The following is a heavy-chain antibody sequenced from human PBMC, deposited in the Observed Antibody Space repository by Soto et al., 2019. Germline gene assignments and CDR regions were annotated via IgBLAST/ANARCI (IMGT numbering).Heavy chain of an antibody. CDR2: IYPGDSDT. J-gene: IGHJ4*02. D-gene: IGHD5-12*01. Sequence: GESLKISCKGSGYSFTSYWIGWVRQMPGKGLEWMGIIYPGDSDTRYSPSFQGQVTISADKSISTAYLQWSSLKASDTAMYYCGRHYGVYSGYDPYFDYWGQRTLVTVSS. CDR1: GYSFTSYW. V-gene: IGHV5-51*01. CDR3: GRHYGVYSGYDPYFDY.